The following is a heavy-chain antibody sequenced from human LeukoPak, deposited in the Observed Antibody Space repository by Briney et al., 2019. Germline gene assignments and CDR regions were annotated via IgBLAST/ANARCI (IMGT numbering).Heavy chain of an antibody. V-gene: IGHV3-48*03. CDR3: ARDTVNGPFVISLDY. J-gene: IGHJ4*02. CDR2: ISSGGNTK. D-gene: IGHD2-8*01. CDR1: GFSFSSYE. Sequence: GGSLRLSCAASGFSFSSYEMNWVRQAPGKGLEWVSHISSGGNTKYYVDSVRGRFSMSRDNAKNLLFLQMYSLRAEDTAVYYCARDTVNGPFVISLDYWGQGALVTVSS.